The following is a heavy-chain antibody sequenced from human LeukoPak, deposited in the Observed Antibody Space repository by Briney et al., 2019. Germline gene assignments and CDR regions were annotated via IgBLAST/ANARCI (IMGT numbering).Heavy chain of an antibody. V-gene: IGHV1-2*02. CDR1: GYTFTGYY. D-gene: IGHD3-22*01. J-gene: IGHJ4*02. CDR2: INPNSGGT. Sequence: ASVKVSCKASGYTFTGYYMHWVRQAPGQVLEWMGWINPNSGGTNYAQKFQGRVTMTRDTSISTAYMELSRLRSDDTAVYYCARDDSSGYYEGLSDYWGQGTLVTVSS. CDR3: ARDDSSGYYEGLSDY.